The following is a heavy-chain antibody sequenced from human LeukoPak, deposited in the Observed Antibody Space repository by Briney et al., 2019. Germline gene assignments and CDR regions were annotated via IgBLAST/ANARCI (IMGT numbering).Heavy chain of an antibody. Sequence: PSETLSLTCTVSGGSTSSGDYYWSWIRQPPGKGLEWIGYIYYSGSTYYNPSLKSRVTISVDTSKNQFSLKLSSVTAADTAVYYCARAPITMIVAYYWGQGTLVTVSS. D-gene: IGHD3-22*01. V-gene: IGHV4-30-4*01. CDR1: GGSTSSGDYY. CDR3: ARAPITMIVAYY. CDR2: IYYSGST. J-gene: IGHJ4*02.